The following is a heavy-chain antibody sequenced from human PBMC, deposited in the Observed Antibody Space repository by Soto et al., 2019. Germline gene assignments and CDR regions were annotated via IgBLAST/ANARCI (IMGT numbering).Heavy chain of an antibody. D-gene: IGHD3-10*01. Sequence: EVQLVESGGGVVQPGGSLRFSCATSGFTFSRYWMTWVRRVPGKGLEWVANINQDGTEKYYLASVKGRFTISRDNAKDSLDLQMNALSADDTAVYYCAKAPDGSGREYYCDYWGQGTLVTVSS. CDR3: AKAPDGSGREYYCDY. CDR2: INQDGTEK. J-gene: IGHJ4*02. V-gene: IGHV3-7*01. CDR1: GFTFSRYW.